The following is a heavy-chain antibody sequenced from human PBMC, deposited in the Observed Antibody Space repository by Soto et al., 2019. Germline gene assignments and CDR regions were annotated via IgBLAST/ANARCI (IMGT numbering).Heavy chain of an antibody. Sequence: QAQVVESGGGVVQPGTSLRLSCAASGFIFNNYGMLWVRQAPGRGLEWVSVISSDGGQQHYADSVRGRFTISRDNSKNTVYLQVDSLRAEDRAVYYCARHNSGIDSLGQGTLITVSS. J-gene: IGHJ4*02. CDR1: GFIFNNYG. D-gene: IGHD1-1*01. V-gene: IGHV3-33*01. CDR3: ARHNSGIDS. CDR2: ISSDGGQQ.